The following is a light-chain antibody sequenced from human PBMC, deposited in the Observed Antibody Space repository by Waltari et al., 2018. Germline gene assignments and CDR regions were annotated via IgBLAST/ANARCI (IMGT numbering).Light chain of an antibody. J-gene: IGKJ5*01. CDR2: GAS. CDR1: QSVSSN. V-gene: IGKV3-15*01. Sequence: EIVMTQSPATLSVSPGERATLTCRASQSVSSNLTWYQQKPGQAPRLLIYGASTRATGIPARFSGSGSGTEFTLTISSMQSEDFAVYYCQQYNNWPPITFGQGTRLEIK. CDR3: QQYNNWPPIT.